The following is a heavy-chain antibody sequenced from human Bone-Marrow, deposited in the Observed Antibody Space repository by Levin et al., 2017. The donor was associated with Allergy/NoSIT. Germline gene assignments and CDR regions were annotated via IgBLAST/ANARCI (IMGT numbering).Heavy chain of an antibody. V-gene: IGHV3-30*04. J-gene: IGHJ4*02. CDR2: ISYDGSNK. CDR1: GFTFSSYA. D-gene: IGHD5-18*01. CDR3: ATRGYSYGSPFDY. Sequence: GGSLRLSCAASGFTFSSYAMHWVRQAPGKGLEWVAVISYDGSNKYYADSVKGRFTISRDNSKNTLYLQMNSLRAEDTAVYYCATRGYSYGSPFDYWSQGTLVTVSS.